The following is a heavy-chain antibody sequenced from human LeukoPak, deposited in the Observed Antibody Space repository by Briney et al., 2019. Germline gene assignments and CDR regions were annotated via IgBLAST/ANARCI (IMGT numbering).Heavy chain of an antibody. J-gene: IGHJ3*02. Sequence: GESLKISCKASGYSFVSHWIVWVRQMPGKGLEWLGIIYPGDSDTRYSPSFQGQVTISADKSISTAYLQWNSLRASDTAMYYCARRPSYDFWSGYYGVDGLGIWGQGTMVTVSS. CDR2: IYPGDSDT. D-gene: IGHD3-3*01. V-gene: IGHV5-51*01. CDR3: ARRPSYDFWSGYYGVDGLGI. CDR1: GYSFVSHW.